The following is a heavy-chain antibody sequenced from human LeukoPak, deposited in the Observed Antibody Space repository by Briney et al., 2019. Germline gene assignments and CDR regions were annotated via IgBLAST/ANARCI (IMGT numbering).Heavy chain of an antibody. D-gene: IGHD5-24*01. Sequence: GGSLRLSCAASGFTFSSYSMNWVRQAPVKGLEWVSSISSSSSYIYYADSVKGRFTISRDNAKNSLYLQMNSLRAEDTAVYYCARGSGRWLQLVRYYFDYWGQGTLVTVSS. CDR2: ISSSSSYI. CDR3: ARGSGRWLQLVRYYFDY. V-gene: IGHV3-21*01. CDR1: GFTFSSYS. J-gene: IGHJ4*02.